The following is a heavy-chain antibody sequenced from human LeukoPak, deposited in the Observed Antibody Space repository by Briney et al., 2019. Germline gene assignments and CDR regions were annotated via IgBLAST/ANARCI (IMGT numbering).Heavy chain of an antibody. CDR2: INHSGST. CDR3: ARDILPNDSGYYYGMDV. V-gene: IGHV4-34*09. J-gene: IGHJ6*02. CDR1: GGSFSGYY. D-gene: IGHD3-10*01. Sequence: SETLSLTCAVYGGSFSGYYWSWIRQPPGKGLEWIGEINHSGSTNYNPSFKSRVTISVDTSKNQFSLKLSSVTAADTAVYYCARDILPNDSGYYYGMDVWGQGTTVTVSS.